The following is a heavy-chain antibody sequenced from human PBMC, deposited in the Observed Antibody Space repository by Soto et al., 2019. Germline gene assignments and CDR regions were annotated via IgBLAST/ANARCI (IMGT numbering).Heavy chain of an antibody. Sequence: QVQLVQSGAEVKKPGALVKVSCKASGYTFTSYAISWVRQAPGQGLEWMGWISAYNGNTHYAQKLQGRVTMNTYTSTSHAFRAVKSLRSDDNARDYWARNPPPKDYWGQGTLVTVSS. J-gene: IGHJ4*02. CDR3: ARNPPPKDY. CDR1: GYTFTSYA. CDR2: ISAYNGNT. V-gene: IGHV1-18*01.